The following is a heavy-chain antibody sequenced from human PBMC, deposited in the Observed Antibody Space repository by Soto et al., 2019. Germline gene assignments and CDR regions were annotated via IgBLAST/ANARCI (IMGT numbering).Heavy chain of an antibody. CDR2: ISSSSSYI. V-gene: IGHV3-21*01. CDR1: GFTFSSYS. J-gene: IGHJ4*02. CDR3: ARAILPVVPAAMTYYFDY. D-gene: IGHD2-2*01. Sequence: GGSLRLSCAASGFTFSSYSMNWVRQAPGKGLEWVSSISSSSSYIYYADSVKGRFTISRDNAKNSLYLQMNSLRAEDTAVYYCARAILPVVPAAMTYYFDYWGQGTLVTVSS.